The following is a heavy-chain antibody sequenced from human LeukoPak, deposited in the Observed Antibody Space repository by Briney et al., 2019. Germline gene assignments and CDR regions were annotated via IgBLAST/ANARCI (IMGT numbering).Heavy chain of an antibody. CDR1: GGSISSSSYY. J-gene: IGHJ4*02. CDR2: IYYSGRT. D-gene: IGHD6-13*01. CDR3: ATLAAAGTWGIDFDY. Sequence: PSETLSLTCTVSGGSISSSSYYWGWIRQPPGKGLEWIGSIYYSGRTYYNPSLKSRVTISVDTSKNQFSLKLSSVTAADTAVYYCATLAAAGTWGIDFDYWGQGTLVTVSS. V-gene: IGHV4-39*07.